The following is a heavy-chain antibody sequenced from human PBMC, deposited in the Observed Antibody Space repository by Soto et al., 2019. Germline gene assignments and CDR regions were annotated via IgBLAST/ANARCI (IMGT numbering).Heavy chain of an antibody. V-gene: IGHV1-18*01. Sequence: ASVKVSCKASGYTFTSYGISWVRQAPGQGLEWMGWISAYNGNTNYAQKFQGRVTMTEDTSTDTAYMELSSLRSEDTAVYYCATPYYYDSSGYYYFDYWGQGTLVTVSS. CDR3: ATPYYYDSSGYYYFDY. J-gene: IGHJ4*02. D-gene: IGHD3-22*01. CDR2: ISAYNGNT. CDR1: GYTFTSYG.